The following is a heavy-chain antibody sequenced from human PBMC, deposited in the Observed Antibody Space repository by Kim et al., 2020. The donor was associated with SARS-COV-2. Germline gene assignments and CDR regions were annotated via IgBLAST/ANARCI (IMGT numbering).Heavy chain of an antibody. CDR3: ARQVLDSSSWYYYYYGMDV. J-gene: IGHJ6*02. V-gene: IGHV4-59*08. D-gene: IGHD6-13*01. Sequence: SRVTISVDTSKNQFSLKLSSVTAADTAVYYCARQVLDSSSWYYYYYGMDVWGQGTTVTVSS.